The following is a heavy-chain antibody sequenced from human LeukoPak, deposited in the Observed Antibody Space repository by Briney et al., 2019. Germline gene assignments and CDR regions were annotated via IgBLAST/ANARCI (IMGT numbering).Heavy chain of an antibody. J-gene: IGHJ1*01. D-gene: IGHD5-12*01. CDR3: ARPPQYSGSPTGYFQH. CDR1: GGSFSGYY. V-gene: IGHV4-34*01. CDR2: INHSGST. Sequence: SETLSLTCAVYGGSFSGYYWSWIRQPPGKGLEWIGEINHSGSTNYNPSLKSRVTISVDTSKNQFSLKLSSVTAADTAVYYCARPPQYSGSPTGYFQHWGQGTLVTVSS.